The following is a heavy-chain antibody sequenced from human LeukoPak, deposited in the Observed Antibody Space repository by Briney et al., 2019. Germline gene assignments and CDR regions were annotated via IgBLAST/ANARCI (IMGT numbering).Heavy chain of an antibody. CDR2: IKSKTDGGTT. CDR1: GFTFSNAW. Sequence: GGSLRLSCAASGFTFSNAWMSWVRQAPGKGLEWVGRIKSKTDGGTTDYAAPVKGRFTISRDDSKNMLYQQMNSVKTEDTAVYYFTAGAQIITIFGVDLDSWGQGTLVTVSS. CDR3: TAGAQIITIFGVDLDS. V-gene: IGHV3-15*01. J-gene: IGHJ4*02. D-gene: IGHD3-3*01.